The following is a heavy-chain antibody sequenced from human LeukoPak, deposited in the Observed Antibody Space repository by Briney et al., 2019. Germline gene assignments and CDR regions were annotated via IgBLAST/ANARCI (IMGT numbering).Heavy chain of an antibody. J-gene: IGHJ6*02. CDR2: ISSSGSTI. CDR3: ARRRYYGMDV. Sequence: GGSLTLSCTASGFTFSSYEMNWVRQAPGKGLEWVSYISSSGSTIYYADSVKGRFTISRDNAKNSLYLQMNSLRAEDTAVYYCARRRYYGMDVWGQGTTVTV. V-gene: IGHV3-48*03. CDR1: GFTFSSYE.